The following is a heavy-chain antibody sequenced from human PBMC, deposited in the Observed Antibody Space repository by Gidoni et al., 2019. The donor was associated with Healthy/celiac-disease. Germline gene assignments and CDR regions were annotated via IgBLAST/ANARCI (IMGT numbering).Heavy chain of an antibody. D-gene: IGHD2-2*02. CDR2: IWYDGSNK. Sequence: QAPGKGLEWVAVIWYDGSNKYYADSVKGRFTISRDNSKNTLYLQMNSLRAEDTAVYYCARDRGGCSSTSCYTTEYYYYYGMDVWGQGTTVTVSS. CDR3: ARDRGGCSSTSCYTTEYYYYYGMDV. J-gene: IGHJ6*02. V-gene: IGHV3-33*01.